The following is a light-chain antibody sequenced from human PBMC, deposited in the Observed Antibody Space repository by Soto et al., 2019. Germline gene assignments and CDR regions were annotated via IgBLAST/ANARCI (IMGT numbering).Light chain of an antibody. V-gene: IGKV3-20*01. J-gene: IGKJ5*01. Sequence: EIVLTQSPATLSLFPGERATLSCRASQSVGSTYLAWFQQKPGQAPRLLIYGVSYRATGIPDRFSGSGSGTDFTLTISRLEPEDFAVYYCQQYGSSPRAFGQGTRLEIK. CDR3: QQYGSSPRA. CDR2: GVS. CDR1: QSVGSTY.